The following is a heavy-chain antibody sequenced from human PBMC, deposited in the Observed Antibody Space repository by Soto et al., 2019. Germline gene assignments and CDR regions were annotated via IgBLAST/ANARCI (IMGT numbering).Heavy chain of an antibody. CDR1: GGTLGSYG. Sequence: QVQLVQSGAEVKKPGSSVKVSCKASGGTLGSYGISWVRQAPGQGLEWMGVNIPIFGTTNYAQKFQGRVTITDDESTNPAYMVLNSLRSEDTGVHYRARGGGVVVTGIPFDNWGPGTLVTVSS. V-gene: IGHV1-69*12. CDR3: ARGGGVVVTGIPFDN. D-gene: IGHD2-21*02. CDR2: NIPIFGTT. J-gene: IGHJ4*02.